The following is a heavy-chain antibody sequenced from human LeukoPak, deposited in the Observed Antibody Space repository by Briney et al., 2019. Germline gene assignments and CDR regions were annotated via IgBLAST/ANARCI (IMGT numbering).Heavy chain of an antibody. Sequence: GGSVRLSCAASGFTFSSYSMNWVRQAPGKGLEWVSSISSSRSNIYYADSVKGRFTVSRDNSKNTLNLQMNSLTAEDTAVYYCAIVIGDPLDYWGQGTLVTVSS. V-gene: IGHV3-21*01. CDR1: GFTFSSYS. J-gene: IGHJ4*02. CDR2: ISSSRSNI. D-gene: IGHD3-16*01. CDR3: AIVIGDPLDY.